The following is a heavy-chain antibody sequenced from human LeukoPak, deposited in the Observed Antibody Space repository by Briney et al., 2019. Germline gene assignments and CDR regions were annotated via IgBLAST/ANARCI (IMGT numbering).Heavy chain of an antibody. D-gene: IGHD6-13*01. Sequence: PSETLSLTCTVSGASISSYYWSWIRQPPGKGLEWIGYIYYSGSTNYNPSLKSRVTISVDTSKNQFSLKLSSVTAADTAVYYCARLPPIAAAGTNYYYGMDVWGQGTTVTVSS. V-gene: IGHV4-59*08. CDR3: ARLPPIAAAGTNYYYGMDV. J-gene: IGHJ6*02. CDR2: IYYSGST. CDR1: GASISSYY.